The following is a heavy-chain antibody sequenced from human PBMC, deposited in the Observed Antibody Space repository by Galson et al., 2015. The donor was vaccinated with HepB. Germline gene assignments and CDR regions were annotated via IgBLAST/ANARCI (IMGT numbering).Heavy chain of an antibody. V-gene: IGHV3-74*01. CDR3: AREPVRSPYYYYGMDV. CDR1: GFTFSSYW. Sequence: SLRLSCAASGFTFSSYWMHWVRHAPGKGLVWVSRINSDGSSTSYADSVKGRFTISRDNAKNTLYLQMNSLRAEDTAVYYCAREPVRSPYYYYGMDVWGQGTTVTVSS. D-gene: IGHD3-16*01. CDR2: INSDGSST. J-gene: IGHJ6*02.